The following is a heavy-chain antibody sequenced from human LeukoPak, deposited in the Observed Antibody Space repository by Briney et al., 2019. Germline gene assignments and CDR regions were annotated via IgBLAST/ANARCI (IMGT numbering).Heavy chain of an antibody. V-gene: IGHV3-30*18. J-gene: IGHJ4*02. CDR3: AKDRETTASGTFDY. CDR1: GFTFDKYG. D-gene: IGHD1-1*01. CDR2: ILEDGRIK. Sequence: PAGSLRLSCGASGFTFDKYGMHYVRQAPGKGLEWVAVILEDGRIKKYADSVKDRFTISRDNTNNTLYLQMHSLRVEDTGIYFCAKDRETTASGTFDYWGLGTLVTVSS.